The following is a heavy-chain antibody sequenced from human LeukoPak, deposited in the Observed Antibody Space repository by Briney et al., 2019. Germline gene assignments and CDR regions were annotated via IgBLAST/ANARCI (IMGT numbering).Heavy chain of an antibody. CDR1: GYSFTSYW. CDR2: IYPGDSDT. Sequence: GESLKISCKGSGYSFTSYWIGWVRQMPGKGLEWMGIIYPGDSDTRYSPSFQGQVTISADKSISTAYLQWSSLKASDTAMYYCARLPVVTQIRYFDWLGDYWGQGTLVTVSS. J-gene: IGHJ4*02. CDR3: ARLPVVTQIRYFDWLGDY. V-gene: IGHV5-51*01. D-gene: IGHD3-9*01.